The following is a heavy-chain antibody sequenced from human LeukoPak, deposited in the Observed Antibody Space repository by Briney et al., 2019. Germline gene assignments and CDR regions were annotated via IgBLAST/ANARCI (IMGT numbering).Heavy chain of an antibody. V-gene: IGHV4-4*07. Sequence: PSETLSLTCTVSGGSISRYDWSWLRQPAGKGLEWIGRINISGSTNYNPSLNSRVTISVDTSKNQFSQKLSSVPAADTAVYYCARSVRDFDWDWFDPWGQGTLVTVS. D-gene: IGHD3-9*01. CDR2: INISGST. J-gene: IGHJ5*02. CDR1: GGSISRYD. CDR3: ARSVRDFDWDWFDP.